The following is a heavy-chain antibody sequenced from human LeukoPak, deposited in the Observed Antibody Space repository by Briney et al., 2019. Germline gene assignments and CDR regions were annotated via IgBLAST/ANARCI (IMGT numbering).Heavy chain of an antibody. D-gene: IGHD6-13*01. CDR3: ARDREQLHYYYYGMDV. V-gene: IGHV4-59*12. CDR2: IYYSGST. J-gene: IGHJ6*02. Sequence: SETLSLTCTVSGGSISSYYWSWIRQPPGKGLEWIGYIYYSGSTYYNPSLKSRVTISVDTSKNQFSLKLSSVTAADTAVYYCARDREQLHYYYYGMDVWGQGTTVTVSS. CDR1: GGSISSYY.